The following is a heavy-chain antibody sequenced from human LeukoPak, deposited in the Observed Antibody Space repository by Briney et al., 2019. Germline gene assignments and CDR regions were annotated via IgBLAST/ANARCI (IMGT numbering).Heavy chain of an antibody. D-gene: IGHD2-2*01. CDR1: GGSISSSSYY. CDR3: ARYCSSTSCYADDAFDI. V-gene: IGHV4-61*02. J-gene: IGHJ3*02. Sequence: PSATLPLTCPVSGGSISSSSYYGSWIRQPAGEGLEWIGRIYTSGSTNYNPSLKSRVTISVDTSKNQFSLKLSSVTAADTAVYYCARYCSSTSCYADDAFDIWGQGTMVTVSS. CDR2: IYTSGST.